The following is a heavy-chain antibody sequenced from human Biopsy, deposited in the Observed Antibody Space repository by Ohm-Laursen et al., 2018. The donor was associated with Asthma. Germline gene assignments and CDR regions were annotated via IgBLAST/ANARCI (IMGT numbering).Heavy chain of an antibody. Sequence: SSVKVSCKASGDSFSNYAISWVRQAPGQGLEWMGCLIPVLGTPDHAQMFEGRVTITAGESTSTAYMELSSLSSEDTAVYYRARGYSGSDRSVYYYSGLEVWGQGTTVTVSS. CDR3: ARGYSGSDRSVYYYSGLEV. CDR1: GDSFSNYA. D-gene: IGHD5-12*01. V-gene: IGHV1-69*11. J-gene: IGHJ6*02. CDR2: LIPVLGTP.